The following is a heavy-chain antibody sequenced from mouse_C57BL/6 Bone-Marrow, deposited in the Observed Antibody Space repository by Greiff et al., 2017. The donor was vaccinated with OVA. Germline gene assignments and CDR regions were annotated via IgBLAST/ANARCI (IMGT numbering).Heavy chain of an antibody. CDR2: INPSSGYT. Sequence: QVQLQQSGAELAKPGASVKLSCKASGYTFTSYWMHWVKQRPGQGLEWIGYINPSSGYTKYNQKFKYKATLTADKSSSTAYMQLSSLTYEDSAVYYCARGSTTRSNWYFDVWGTGTTVTVSS. CDR3: ARGSTTRSNWYFDV. D-gene: IGHD1-1*01. J-gene: IGHJ1*03. V-gene: IGHV1-7*01. CDR1: GYTFTSYW.